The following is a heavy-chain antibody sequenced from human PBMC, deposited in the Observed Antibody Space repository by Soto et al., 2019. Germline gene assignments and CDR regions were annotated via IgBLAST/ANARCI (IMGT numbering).Heavy chain of an antibody. J-gene: IGHJ4*02. D-gene: IGHD2-15*01. CDR3: ASRGYCSGGSGYNFDY. Sequence: QVQLVQSGAEVKKPGSSVKVSCKASGGTFSSYAISWVRQAPGQGLEWMGGIIPIFGTANYAQKFQGRVTITADKSTSTAYMELSSLRSEDTAVYYCASRGYCSGGSGYNFDYWGQGTLVTVSS. CDR1: GGTFSSYA. V-gene: IGHV1-69*06. CDR2: IIPIFGTA.